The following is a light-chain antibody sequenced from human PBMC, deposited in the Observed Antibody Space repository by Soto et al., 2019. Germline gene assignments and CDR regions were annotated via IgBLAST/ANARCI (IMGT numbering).Light chain of an antibody. CDR2: SVS. J-gene: IGKJ5*01. CDR1: QSISKH. CDR3: QQCYTSSIT. V-gene: IGKV1-39*01. Sequence: DIQMTQSPSSLSASVGDRVTITCRASQSISKHLNWYQQKPGKAPKFLIYSVSSLQSGVPSRFSGSGSGTDFTLTINSLQPEDFATYYCQQCYTSSITFGQGTRLEIK.